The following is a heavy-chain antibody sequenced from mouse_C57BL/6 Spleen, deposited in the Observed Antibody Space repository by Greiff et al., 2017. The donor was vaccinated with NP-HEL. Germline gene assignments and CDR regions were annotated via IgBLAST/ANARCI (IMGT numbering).Heavy chain of an antibody. J-gene: IGHJ4*01. D-gene: IGHD1-1*01. CDR3: ARKDYGYAMDY. V-gene: IGHV1-26*01. CDR1: GYTFTDYY. CDR2: INPNNGGT. Sequence: EVKLQQSGPELVKPGASVKISCKASGYTFTDYYMNWVKQSHGKSLEWIGDINPNNGGTSYNQKFKGKATLTVDKSSSTAYMELRSLTSEDSAVYYCARKDYGYAMDYWGQGTSVTVSS.